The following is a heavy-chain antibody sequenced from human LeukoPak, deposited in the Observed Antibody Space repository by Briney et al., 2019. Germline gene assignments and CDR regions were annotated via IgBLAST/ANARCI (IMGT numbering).Heavy chain of an antibody. J-gene: IGHJ4*02. CDR3: ARLLSRCGGDCSHRPFDY. V-gene: IGHV1-18*01. Sequence: ASVKVSCKASDYTFTSYGISWVRQAPGQGLEWMGWISGYNGNTNYAQKLQDRVAMTTDASTSTAYMELRSLRSDDTAVYYCARLLSRCGGDCSHRPFDYWGQGTLVTVSS. CDR2: ISGYNGNT. D-gene: IGHD2-21*02. CDR1: DYTFTSYG.